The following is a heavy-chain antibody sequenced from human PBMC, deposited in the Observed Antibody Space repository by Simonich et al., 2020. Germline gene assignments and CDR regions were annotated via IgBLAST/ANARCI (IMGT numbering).Heavy chain of an antibody. CDR3: ASDGAYDTVVTGAY. J-gene: IGHJ4*02. CDR2: IRSSGSTI. Sequence: EVQLVESGGGLVQPGGSLRLSCAASGFTFSSYEMNWVRQARRKGLEWVSYIRSSGSTIYYADSVKGRFTISRDNAKNSLYLQMNSLRAEDTAVYYCASDGAYDTVVTGAYWGQGTLVTVSS. V-gene: IGHV3-48*03. CDR1: GFTFSSYE. D-gene: IGHD3-9*01.